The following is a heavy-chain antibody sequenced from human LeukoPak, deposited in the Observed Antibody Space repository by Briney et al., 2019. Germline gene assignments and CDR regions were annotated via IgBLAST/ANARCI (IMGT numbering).Heavy chain of an antibody. CDR1: GGSISSSSYY. V-gene: IGHV4-39*07. CDR2: IYYSGST. D-gene: IGHD3-3*01. Sequence: SETLSLTCTVAGGSISSSSYYWGWIRQPPGKGLEWIGSIYYSGSTYYNPSLKSRVTLSLDTSKNQFSLKMTSVTAADTAIYYCARDHGWSGFNWFDPWGQGTLVTVSS. CDR3: ARDHGWSGFNWFDP. J-gene: IGHJ5*02.